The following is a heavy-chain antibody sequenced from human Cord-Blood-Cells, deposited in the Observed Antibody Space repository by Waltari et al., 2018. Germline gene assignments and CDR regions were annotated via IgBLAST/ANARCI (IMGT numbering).Heavy chain of an antibody. J-gene: IGHJ3*02. CDR3: ARPNSGSYYDAFDI. CDR2: INPNSGGT. V-gene: IGHV1-2*02. Sequence: QVQLVQSGAEVKKPGSSVKVSCKASGGTFSGYYMHWVRQAPGQGLEWMGWINPNSGGTNYAQKFQGRVTMTRDTSISTAYMELSRLRSDDTAVYYCARPNSGSYYDAFDIWGQGTMVTVSS. CDR1: GGTFSGYY. D-gene: IGHD1-26*01.